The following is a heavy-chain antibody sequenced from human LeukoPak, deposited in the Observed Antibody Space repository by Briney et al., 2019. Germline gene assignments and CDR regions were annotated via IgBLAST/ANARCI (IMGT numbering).Heavy chain of an antibody. V-gene: IGHV3-11*06. CDR3: AKGATVSATGTIDY. D-gene: IGHD6-13*01. CDR1: GFTFSDYY. Sequence: GGSLRLSCAASGFTFSDYYMSWIRQAPGKGLEWVSYISSSSSYTNYADSVRGRFTISRDNAKNSLFLQMNSLRAEDTAVYYCAKGATVSATGTIDYWGQGTLVTVSS. CDR2: ISSSSSYT. J-gene: IGHJ4*02.